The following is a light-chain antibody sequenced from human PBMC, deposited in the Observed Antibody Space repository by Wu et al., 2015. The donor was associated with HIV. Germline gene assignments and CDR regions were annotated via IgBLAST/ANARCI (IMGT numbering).Light chain of an antibody. CDR3: QQYDNWPPFA. Sequence: IMTQSPDTLYVSRGERVTLSCTANQRVAPNVAWYHRRPGQAPRLLVYDVSTRSRDVPSKFSGSGSGTEFTLTTSNLQSEDFGIYYCQQYDNWPPFAFG. CDR2: DVS. J-gene: IGKJ2*01. CDR1: QRVAPN. V-gene: IGKV3-15*01.